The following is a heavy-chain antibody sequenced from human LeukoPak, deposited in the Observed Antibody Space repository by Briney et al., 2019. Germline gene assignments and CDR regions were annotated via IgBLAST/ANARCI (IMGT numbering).Heavy chain of an antibody. CDR2: IIPIFGTA. Sequence: EASVKVSCKASGGTFSSYAISWVRQAPGQGLDLMGGIIPIFGTANYAQKFQGRVTITTDESTSTAYMELSSLRSEDTAVYYCALLSDCIGYCSRPDYWGQGTLVTVSS. V-gene: IGHV1-69*05. CDR1: GGTFSSYA. CDR3: ALLSDCIGYCSRPDY. J-gene: IGHJ4*02. D-gene: IGHD2-2*01.